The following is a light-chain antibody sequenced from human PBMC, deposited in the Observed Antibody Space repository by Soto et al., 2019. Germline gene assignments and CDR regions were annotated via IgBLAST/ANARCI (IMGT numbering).Light chain of an antibody. CDR2: YDT. CDR1: NIGGKS. J-gene: IGLJ2*01. CDR3: QVWDSSSDHAV. Sequence: SYELTQPPSVSVAPGKTARITCGADNIGGKSVHWYQQKPGQAPVLVIYYDTDRPSGIPERFSGSSSGNTATLTISRVEAGDEAGYFCQVWDSSSDHAVFGGGTKLTVL. V-gene: IGLV3-21*04.